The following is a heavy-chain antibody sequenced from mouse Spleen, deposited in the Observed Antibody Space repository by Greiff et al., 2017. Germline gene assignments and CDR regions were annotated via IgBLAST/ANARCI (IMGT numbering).Heavy chain of an antibody. CDR3: AITTVVASYYFDY. Sequence: QVQLQQSGAELVKPGASVKLSCKASGYTFTSYWMHWVKQRPGQGLEWIGMIHPNSGSTNYNEKFKSKATLTVDKSSSTAYMQLSSLTSEDSAVYYCAITTVVASYYFDYWGQGTTLTVSS. J-gene: IGHJ2*01. CDR1: GYTFTSYW. CDR2: IHPNSGST. D-gene: IGHD1-1*01. V-gene: IGHV1-64*01.